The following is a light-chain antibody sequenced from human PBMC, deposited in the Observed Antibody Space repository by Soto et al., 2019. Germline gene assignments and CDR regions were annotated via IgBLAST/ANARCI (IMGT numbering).Light chain of an antibody. CDR3: QQYNSWLT. V-gene: IGKV3-15*01. Sequence: IVMTQTPAPLSVSPGGRVTLLCRASQSLSYHVAWYQQKPGQTPRLVIYDASTRASGIPARFSRTRSGTEFSLTVSSLQSEDFGIYYCQQYNSWLTFGGGTRVDIK. CDR1: QSLSYH. CDR2: DAS. J-gene: IGKJ4*01.